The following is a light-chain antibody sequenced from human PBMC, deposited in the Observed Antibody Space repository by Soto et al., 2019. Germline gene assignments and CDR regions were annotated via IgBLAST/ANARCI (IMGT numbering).Light chain of an antibody. Sequence: DIQLTQSTSSLSASVGDRITITCRASQSISTYLNWYQQKPGEAPTLLVYDSSTLQSGVPSRFSGSGFGAEFTLTVSSLQPEDFATYYCQQSYSNPTWTFGQGTKVDI. CDR2: DSS. J-gene: IGKJ1*01. V-gene: IGKV1-39*01. CDR3: QQSYSNPTWT. CDR1: QSISTY.